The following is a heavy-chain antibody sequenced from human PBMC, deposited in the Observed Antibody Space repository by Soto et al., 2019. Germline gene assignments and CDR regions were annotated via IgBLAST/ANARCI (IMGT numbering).Heavy chain of an antibody. J-gene: IGHJ4*02. Sequence: QVQLVQSGAEVKKPGSSVKVSCKASGGTFSSYTVSCVRQASGQGLEWMGRIIPMLGITNNAQKFQGRVTITADKSTSTAYMELSSLRSEDTAVYYCARDLLGNLYSWGQGTLVTVSS. CDR1: GGTFSSYT. CDR3: ARDLLGNLYS. CDR2: IIPMLGIT. V-gene: IGHV1-69*08. D-gene: IGHD7-27*01.